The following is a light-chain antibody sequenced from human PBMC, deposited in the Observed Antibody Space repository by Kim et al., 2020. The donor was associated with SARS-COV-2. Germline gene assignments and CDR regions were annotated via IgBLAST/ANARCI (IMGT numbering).Light chain of an antibody. J-gene: IGLJ3*02. CDR3: QAWGTGVQGV. V-gene: IGLV4-69*01. Sequence: QPVLTQSPSASASLGASVKLTCTLSSGHSSYAIAWHQQQPEKGPRYLMKLNSDGSHRKGDGIPDRFSVSSSGAERYLTISSLQSEDEADYYCQAWGTGVQGVFGGGTQLTVL. CDR2: LNSDGSH. CDR1: SGHSSYA.